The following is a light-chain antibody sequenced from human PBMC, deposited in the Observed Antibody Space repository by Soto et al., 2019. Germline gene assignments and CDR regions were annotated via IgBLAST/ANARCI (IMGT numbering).Light chain of an antibody. V-gene: IGLV7-43*01. Sequence: QTVVTQEPSLTVSPGGTVTLTCASSTGAVTSGYYPNWFQQKPGLAPRALIYSTSNTHSWTPARFSGSILGGKAAQTLSGVQPEDEAEYYCLIYYGGAQVFGGGTKLTVL. CDR3: LIYYGGAQV. J-gene: IGLJ2*01. CDR1: TGAVTSGYY. CDR2: STS.